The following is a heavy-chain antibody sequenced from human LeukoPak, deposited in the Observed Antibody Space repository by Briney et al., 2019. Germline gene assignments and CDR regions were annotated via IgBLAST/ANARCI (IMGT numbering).Heavy chain of an antibody. Sequence: ASVKVSCKASGGTFSSYAISWVRQAPGQGLEWMGWINPNSGGTNYAQKFQDRVTMTRDTSIRTAYMELSSLRSDDTAVYYCARANMVRGVGLFFDRNWFDPWGQGTLVTVSS. D-gene: IGHD3-10*01. V-gene: IGHV1-2*02. CDR2: INPNSGGT. J-gene: IGHJ5*02. CDR1: GGTFSSYA. CDR3: ARANMVRGVGLFFDRNWFDP.